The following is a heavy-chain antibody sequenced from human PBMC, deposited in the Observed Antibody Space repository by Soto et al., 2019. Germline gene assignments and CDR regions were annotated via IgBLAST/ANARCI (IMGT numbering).Heavy chain of an antibody. CDR2: ISAGAVAT. D-gene: IGHD3-22*01. V-gene: IGHV3-23*01. J-gene: IGHJ4*02. CDR1: GFTFSSYA. CDR3: AKGRESSGSYRTFDY. Sequence: GGSLRLSCAASGFTFSSYAMSWVRQAPGKGLEWVSAISAGAVATNYADSVKGRFTISRDNSKNTLYLQMNSLRAEDTAVYYCAKGRESSGSYRTFDYWGQGALVTVSS.